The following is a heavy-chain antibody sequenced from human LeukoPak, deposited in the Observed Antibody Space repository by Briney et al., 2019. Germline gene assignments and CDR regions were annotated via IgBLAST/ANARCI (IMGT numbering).Heavy chain of an antibody. CDR1: GGTFSSYA. CDR2: IIPIFGTA. J-gene: IGHJ4*02. CDR3: ASPYYYDSSGYRLDY. V-gene: IGHV1-69*13. Sequence: RASVKVSCKASGGTFSSYAISWVRQAPGQGLEWMGGIIPIFGTANYAQKFQGRVTITADESTSTAYMELSSLRSEDTAVYYCASPYYYDSSGYRLDYWGQGTLVTVSS. D-gene: IGHD3-22*01.